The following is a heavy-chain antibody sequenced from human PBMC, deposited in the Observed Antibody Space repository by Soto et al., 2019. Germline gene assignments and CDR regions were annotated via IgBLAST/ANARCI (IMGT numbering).Heavy chain of an antibody. CDR3: ARSPYSASYLAYFDD. D-gene: IGHD1-26*01. Sequence: QVQLVESGGGVVQPGRSLRLSCAASGFTFSSYGMHWVRQAPGRGLEWVAVISYDGSNKYYADSVKGRFTISIDNSKNTLYLQINSLRAEDTAVYYCARSPYSASYLAYFDDWGQGTLVTVSS. V-gene: IGHV3-30*03. CDR2: ISYDGSNK. J-gene: IGHJ4*02. CDR1: GFTFSSYG.